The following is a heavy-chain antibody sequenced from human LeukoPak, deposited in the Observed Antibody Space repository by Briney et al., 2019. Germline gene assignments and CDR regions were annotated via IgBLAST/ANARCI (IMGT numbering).Heavy chain of an antibody. CDR2: INSDGSST. V-gene: IGHV3-74*01. CDR1: GFTFSSYW. J-gene: IGHJ3*02. D-gene: IGHD3-22*01. Sequence: GGSLRLSCAASGFTFSSYWMHWVRQAPGKGLVWVSRINSDGSSTSYADSVKGRFTNSRDNAKNTLYLQMNSLRAEDMAVYYCAGATYCYDSGGYYNIWGQGTMVTVSS. CDR3: AGATYCYDSGGYYNI.